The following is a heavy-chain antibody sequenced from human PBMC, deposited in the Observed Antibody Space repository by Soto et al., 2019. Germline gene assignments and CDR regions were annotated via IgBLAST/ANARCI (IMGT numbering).Heavy chain of an antibody. CDR3: AGRFGY. J-gene: IGHJ4*02. D-gene: IGHD3-10*01. Sequence: EVQLVESGGGLVQPGGSLRLSCVGSGFIFSDYDMNWVRQAPGKGLEWVSSISSSGSKTQYADSVKGRFTISRDNAKHSLYLQMNSLSDEDSAVYYCAGRFGYWGQGALVTVSS. CDR2: ISSSGSKT. V-gene: IGHV3-48*02. CDR1: GFIFSDYD.